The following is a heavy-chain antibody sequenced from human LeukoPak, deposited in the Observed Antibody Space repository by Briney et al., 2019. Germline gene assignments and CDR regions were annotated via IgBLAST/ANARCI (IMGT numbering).Heavy chain of an antibody. J-gene: IGHJ3*02. D-gene: IGHD3-10*01. Sequence: GGSLRLSCAVSGFTFTSYSINWVRQAPGKGLEWVSFISSTGHLIYYADSVQGRFTISRDNAKNLVYLQMDSLRVEDTAVYYCARDFVPITIRPLAFDIWGQGTTVSVS. CDR1: GFTFTSYS. CDR2: ISSTGHLI. V-gene: IGHV3-21*01. CDR3: ARDFVPITIRPLAFDI.